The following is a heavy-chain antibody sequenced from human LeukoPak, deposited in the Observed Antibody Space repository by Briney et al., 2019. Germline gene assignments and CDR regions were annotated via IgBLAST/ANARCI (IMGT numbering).Heavy chain of an antibody. J-gene: IGHJ2*01. D-gene: IGHD3-10*01. Sequence: SETLSLTCTVPGGSISSYYWSWIRQPPRKGLEWIGYIYYSGSTNYNPSLKSRVTISVDTSKNQFSLKLSSVTAADTAVYYCARVSVTMVRGVPPPYWYFDLWGRGTLVTVSS. CDR3: ARVSVTMVRGVPPPYWYFDL. CDR2: IYYSGST. CDR1: GGSISSYY. V-gene: IGHV4-59*01.